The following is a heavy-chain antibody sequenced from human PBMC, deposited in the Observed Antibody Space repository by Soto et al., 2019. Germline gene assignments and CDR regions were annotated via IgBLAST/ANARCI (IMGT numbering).Heavy chain of an antibody. Sequence: EVQLVESGGGLVQPGRSLRLSCAASGFTFDDYAMPWVRQAPGKGLEWVSSISWNSGSIGYADSVKGRFTVSRDNARNSLYLQMNSLRAEDTALYYCAKESSSGGLVKGAFDFWGQGTMVTVSS. J-gene: IGHJ3*01. CDR2: ISWNSGSI. D-gene: IGHD6-19*01. V-gene: IGHV3-9*01. CDR1: GFTFDDYA. CDR3: AKESSSGGLVKGAFDF.